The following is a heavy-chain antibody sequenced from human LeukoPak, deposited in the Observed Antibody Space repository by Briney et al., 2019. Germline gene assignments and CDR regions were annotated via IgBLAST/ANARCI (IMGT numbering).Heavy chain of an antibody. D-gene: IGHD5-12*01. V-gene: IGHV4-61*02. CDR2: IYTSGST. J-gene: IGHJ4*02. CDR3: ATVDIVATGQNY. Sequence: SETLSLTCTVSGGSISSGSYYWSWSRQPAGKGLEWIGRIYTSGSTNYNPSLKSRVTISVDTSKNQFSLKLSSVTAADTAVYYCATVDIVATGQNYWGQGTLVTVSS. CDR1: GGSISSGSYY.